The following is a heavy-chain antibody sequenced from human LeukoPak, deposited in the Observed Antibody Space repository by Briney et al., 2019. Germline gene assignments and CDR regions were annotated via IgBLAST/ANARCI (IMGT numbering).Heavy chain of an antibody. V-gene: IGHV1-2*02. D-gene: IGHD5-24*01. CDR2: INPNSGGT. CDR1: GYTFTGYY. Sequence: GASVKVSCKASGYTFTGYYMHWVRQASGQGLEWMGWINPNSGGTNYAQKFQGRFTMTTDTSTSTAYMELRSLRSDDTAVYYCARISWLQFGVIDYWGQGTLVTVSS. CDR3: ARISWLQFGVIDY. J-gene: IGHJ4*02.